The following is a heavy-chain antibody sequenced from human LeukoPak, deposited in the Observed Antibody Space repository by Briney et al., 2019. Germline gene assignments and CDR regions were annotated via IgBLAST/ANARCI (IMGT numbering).Heavy chain of an antibody. CDR3: ARDPLIAAAGSNWFDP. CDR1: GGTFSSYA. Sequence: SVKVSCKASGGTFSSYANSWVRQAPGQGLEWMGRIIPILGIANYAQKFQGRVTITADKSTSTAYMELSSLRSEDTAVYYCARDPLIAAAGSNWFDPWGQGTLVTVSS. J-gene: IGHJ5*02. CDR2: IIPILGIA. V-gene: IGHV1-69*04. D-gene: IGHD6-13*01.